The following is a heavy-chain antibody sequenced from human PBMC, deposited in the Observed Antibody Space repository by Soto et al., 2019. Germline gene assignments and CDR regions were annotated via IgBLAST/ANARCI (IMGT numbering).Heavy chain of an antibody. CDR3: ERNTVTTTYYYYGMDV. Sequence: SSETLSLTCTVSGGSISSSSYYWGWIRQPPGKGLEWIGSIYYSGSTYYNPSLKSRVTISVDTSKNQFSLKLSSVTAADTAVYYSERNTVTTTYYYYGMDVWGQGPTVTVSS. D-gene: IGHD4-17*01. CDR1: GGSISSSSYY. V-gene: IGHV4-39*01. CDR2: IYYSGST. J-gene: IGHJ6*02.